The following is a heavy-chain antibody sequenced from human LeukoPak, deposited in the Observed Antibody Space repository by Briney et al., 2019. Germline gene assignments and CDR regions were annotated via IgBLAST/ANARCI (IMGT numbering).Heavy chain of an antibody. CDR1: GYTFTGYY. CDR3: ATADVDIMGMTPGDYYYYMDV. CDR2: INPNSGGT. V-gene: IGHV1-2*02. D-gene: IGHD5-12*01. Sequence: ASVKVSCKASGYTFTGYYMHWVRQAPGQGLEWMGWINPNSGGTNYAQKFQGRVTITADESTSTAYMELSSLRSEDTAVYYCATADVDIMGMTPGDYYYYMDVWGKGTTVTISS. J-gene: IGHJ6*03.